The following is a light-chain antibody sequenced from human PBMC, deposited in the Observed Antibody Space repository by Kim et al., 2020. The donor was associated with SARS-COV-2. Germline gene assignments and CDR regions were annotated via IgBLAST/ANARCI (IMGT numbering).Light chain of an antibody. CDR3: QQYNNWLSVT. CDR1: QSISSN. J-gene: IGKJ5*01. Sequence: SPGERVTLSCRASQSISSNLAWYQQKPGQAPRLLIYGASTRATGVPGRFSGSGSGTEFTLTISSLQSEDFAVYYCQQYNNWLSVTFGQGTRLEIK. CDR2: GAS. V-gene: IGKV3-15*01.